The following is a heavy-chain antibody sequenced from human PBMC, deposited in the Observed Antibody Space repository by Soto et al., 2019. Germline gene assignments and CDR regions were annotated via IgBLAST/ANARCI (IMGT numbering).Heavy chain of an antibody. CDR1: GDSVSSNSYY. D-gene: IGHD6-19*01. V-gene: IGHV4-61*01. CDR2: ILSSGGT. CDR3: AKGFSTGMYVDS. J-gene: IGHJ5*01. Sequence: PSETLSLTCSVSGDSVSSNSYYWTWIRQPPGKTLEWVGFILSSGGTSTNPSLRGRLSMSVDTSKNQFSMRLTSVTAADTGVYFCAKGFSTGMYVDSWGRGTLVTVS.